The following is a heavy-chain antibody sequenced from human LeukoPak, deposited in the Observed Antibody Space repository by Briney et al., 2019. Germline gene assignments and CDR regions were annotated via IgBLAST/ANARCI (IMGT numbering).Heavy chain of an antibody. CDR1: GGSISSSSYY. D-gene: IGHD3-10*01. J-gene: IGHJ4*02. V-gene: IGHV4-39*07. CDR2: IYYSGST. Sequence: SETLSLTCTVSGGSISSSSYYWGWIRQPPGKGLEWIGSIYYSGSTYYNPSLKSRVTISVDTPKNQFSLKLSSVTAADTAVYYCAREVYYYGSGSYFNYWGQGTLVTVSS. CDR3: AREVYYYGSGSYFNY.